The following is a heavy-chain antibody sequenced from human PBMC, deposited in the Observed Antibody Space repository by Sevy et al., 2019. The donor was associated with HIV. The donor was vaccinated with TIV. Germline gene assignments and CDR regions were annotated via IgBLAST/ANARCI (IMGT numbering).Heavy chain of an antibody. V-gene: IGHV3-7*01. CDR3: ARGVGLDC. D-gene: IGHD1-26*01. CDR2: IRPDGSDK. Sequence: GGSLRLSRAASGFTFSPYWMTWVRQAPGKGLEWVANIRPDGSDKYYVDSVKGRFTISRDNAKNSLYLQMNSRRADDTAMYYCARGVGLDCWGQGALVTVSS. J-gene: IGHJ4*02. CDR1: GFTFSPYW.